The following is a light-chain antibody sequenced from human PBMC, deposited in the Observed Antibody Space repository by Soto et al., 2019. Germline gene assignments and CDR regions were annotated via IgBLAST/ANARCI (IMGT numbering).Light chain of an antibody. J-gene: IGKJ5*01. CDR1: QSVSTD. Sequence: ENVLTQSPATLSLSKGERATLSCRASQSVSTDLAWYQQKPGQAPRLLISDASNRATGIPARFSGSGSGTDFTLTISSLEPEDFAVYYCQQRSNWPPITFGQGTRLEIK. CDR3: QQRSNWPPIT. CDR2: DAS. V-gene: IGKV3-11*01.